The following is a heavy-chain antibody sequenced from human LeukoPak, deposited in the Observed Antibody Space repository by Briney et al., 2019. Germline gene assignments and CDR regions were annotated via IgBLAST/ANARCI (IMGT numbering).Heavy chain of an antibody. V-gene: IGHV4-34*01. CDR1: GGSFSGYY. Sequence: PSETLSLTCAVYGGSFSGYYWSWIRQPPGKGLEWIGEINHSGSTNYNPSLKSRVTISVDTSKNQFSLKLSSVTAADTAAYYCAGGGYSYGLKAFDIWGQGTMVTVSS. J-gene: IGHJ3*02. D-gene: IGHD5-18*01. CDR3: AGGGYSYGLKAFDI. CDR2: INHSGST.